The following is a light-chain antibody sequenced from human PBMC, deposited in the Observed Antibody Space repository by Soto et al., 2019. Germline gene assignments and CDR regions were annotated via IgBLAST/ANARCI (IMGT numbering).Light chain of an antibody. V-gene: IGLV1-44*01. J-gene: IGLJ2*01. CDR2: SNN. Sequence: QSALTQPPSASGTPGQRVTISCSGSSSNIGGNTVSWYQQLPGTAPKLLIYSNNQRPSGVPDRFSGSKSGTSASLAISGLQSEDEADYYCAAWDDSLNGPVFGGGTKLTVL. CDR1: SSNIGGNT. CDR3: AAWDDSLNGPV.